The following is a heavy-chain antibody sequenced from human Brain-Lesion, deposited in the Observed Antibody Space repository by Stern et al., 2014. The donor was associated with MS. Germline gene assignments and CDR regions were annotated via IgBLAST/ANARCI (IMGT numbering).Heavy chain of an antibody. J-gene: IGHJ4*02. Sequence: VQLVESVGGVVQPGRSLRLSCAASGFTFSSYGMHWVRQAPGKGLEWVAVIWYDGSNKYYADSVKGRFTISRDNSKNTLYLQMNSLRAEDTAVYYCARDLRKYSSSWYSFDYWGQGTLVTVSS. D-gene: IGHD6-13*01. V-gene: IGHV3-33*01. CDR3: ARDLRKYSSSWYSFDY. CDR1: GFTFSSYG. CDR2: IWYDGSNK.